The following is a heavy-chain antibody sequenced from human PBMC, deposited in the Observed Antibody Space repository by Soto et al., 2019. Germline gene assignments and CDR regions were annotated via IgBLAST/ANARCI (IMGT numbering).Heavy chain of an antibody. CDR3: ARARIGVAGFFDY. J-gene: IGHJ4*02. Sequence: PGGSLRLSCAASGFTVSSNYMSWVRQAPGKGLEWVSVIYADGTTLYTDSVKGRFTFYRDNSKNTLYLQMNRLTAEDTAVYYCARARIGVAGFFDYWGQGTLVTVPQ. D-gene: IGHD6-19*01. CDR2: IYADGTT. V-gene: IGHV3-66*01. CDR1: GFTVSSNY.